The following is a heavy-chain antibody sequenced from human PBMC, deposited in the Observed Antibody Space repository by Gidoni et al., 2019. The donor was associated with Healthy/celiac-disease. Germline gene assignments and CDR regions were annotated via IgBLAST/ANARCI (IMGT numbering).Heavy chain of an antibody. CDR1: GGSISSGGYY. D-gene: IGHD2-15*01. CDR2: IHYSGST. Sequence: QVQLQESGPGLVKPSQTPPLTCTVSGGSISSGGYYWSWIRQHQGKGLEWIGYIHYSGSTYYNPSLKSRVTISVDTSKNQFSLKLSSVTAADTTVYYCARSLIVVVVGVGAFDIWGQGTMVTVSS. J-gene: IGHJ3*02. V-gene: IGHV4-31*03. CDR3: ARSLIVVVVGVGAFDI.